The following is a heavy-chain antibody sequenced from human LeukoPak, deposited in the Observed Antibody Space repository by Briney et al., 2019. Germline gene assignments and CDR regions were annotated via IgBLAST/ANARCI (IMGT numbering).Heavy chain of an antibody. CDR2: INTNTGNP. Sequence: AAAKVTCKAAAYTFTSNDMNWVRHHPAQGLEWMGAINTNTGNPTCSHAFTERFVFSFATSVSAAYLQLSHLMTDDNTVYYSARRGGYSADFDYWGQGTMVTVSS. CDR3: ARRGGYSADFDY. D-gene: IGHD6-13*01. V-gene: IGHV7-4-1*02. J-gene: IGHJ4*02. CDR1: AYTFTSND.